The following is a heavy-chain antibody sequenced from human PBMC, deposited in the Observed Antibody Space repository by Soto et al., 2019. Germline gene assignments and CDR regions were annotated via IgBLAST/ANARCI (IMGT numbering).Heavy chain of an antibody. CDR2: IYYSGST. V-gene: IGHV4-30-4*01. Sequence: SETLSLTCTVSGGSISSGDYYWSWIRQPPGKGLEWIGYIYYSGSTYYNPSLKSRVTISVDTSKNQFSLKLSSVTAADTAVYYCERGGKYKDETPNWFDTWGQGTLVTVSS. D-gene: IGHD1-1*01. J-gene: IGHJ5*02. CDR1: GGSISSGDYY. CDR3: ERGGKYKDETPNWFDT.